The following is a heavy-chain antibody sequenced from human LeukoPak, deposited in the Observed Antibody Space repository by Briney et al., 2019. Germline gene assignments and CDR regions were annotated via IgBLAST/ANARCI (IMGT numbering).Heavy chain of an antibody. V-gene: IGHV3-53*01. CDR1: GFTVSSNY. Sequence: AGSLRLSCAASGFTVSSNYMSWDRQAPGKGLEGVSVIYTGGSAYYADSVKGRFTFSRDTSKNTLYLQMNSLRAEDTAVYYCARERCSSASCSGYDYWGQGTLVTVSS. CDR3: ARERCSSASCSGYDY. J-gene: IGHJ4*02. CDR2: IYTGGSA. D-gene: IGHD2-2*01.